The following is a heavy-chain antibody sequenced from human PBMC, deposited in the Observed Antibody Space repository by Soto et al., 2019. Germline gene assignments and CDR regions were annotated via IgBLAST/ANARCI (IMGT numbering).Heavy chain of an antibody. J-gene: IGHJ4*02. CDR2: ITGRGNYT. CDR3: PKARYYDSTGYLYYFDY. CDR1: GFTFSNYA. D-gene: IGHD3-22*01. Sequence: GGSLRLFCAASGFTFSNYAMRWVRQAPGKGLEWLSSITGRGNYTYYADAVMCGFTISRDMSKNTLSLQIHSPNAKDTAIYKSPKARYYDSTGYLYYFDYWGQGTLVTVSS. V-gene: IGHV3-23*01.